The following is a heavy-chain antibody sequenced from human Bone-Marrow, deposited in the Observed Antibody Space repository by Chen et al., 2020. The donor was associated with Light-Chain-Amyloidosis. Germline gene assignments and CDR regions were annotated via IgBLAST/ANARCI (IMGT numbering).Heavy chain of an antibody. Sequence: QLHLQESGPGLVRPSETLSLTCAVYGGALTSTSYYAGWYRPPPGKGLEWIGSVYYDGTTFYNPSLERRVAISVDTSRNQFSLKQTSVTAADTAVYYCARDLPKSHVSIFGAPRANWLDPWGQGILVTVSS. J-gene: IGHJ5*02. CDR1: GGALTSTSYY. CDR2: VYYDGTT. D-gene: IGHD3-3*02. CDR3: ARDLPKSHVSIFGAPRANWLDP. V-gene: IGHV4-39*07.